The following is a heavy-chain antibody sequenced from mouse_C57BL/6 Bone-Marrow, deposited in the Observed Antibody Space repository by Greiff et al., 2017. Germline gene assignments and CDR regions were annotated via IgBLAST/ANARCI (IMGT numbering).Heavy chain of an antibody. CDR1: DYEFPSHY. V-gene: IGHV5-2*01. D-gene: IGHD2-4*01. CDR3: ARHGGLRRFAY. J-gene: IGHJ3*01. CDR2: INRDGGST. Sequence: EVHLLESGGGLVQPGESLKLSCESNDYEFPSHYMSWVRKTPEKRLELVAAINRDGGSTYYPDTMERRFIISRDNTKNTLYMQMSSLRSEDTALDYCARHGGLRRFAYWGQGTLVTVSA.